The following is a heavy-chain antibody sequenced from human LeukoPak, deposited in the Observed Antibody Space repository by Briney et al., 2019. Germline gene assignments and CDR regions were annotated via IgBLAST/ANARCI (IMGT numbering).Heavy chain of an antibody. J-gene: IGHJ3*02. D-gene: IGHD2-15*01. Sequence: GASVKVSCKASGYTFTSYDINWVRQATGQGLEWMGWMNPNSGNTGYAQKFQGRVTITRNTSISTAYMELSSLRSEGTAVYYCARGGAVVVAATSAHDAFDIWGQGTMVTVSS. CDR2: MNPNSGNT. CDR3: ARGGAVVVAATSAHDAFDI. CDR1: GYTFTSYD. V-gene: IGHV1-8*03.